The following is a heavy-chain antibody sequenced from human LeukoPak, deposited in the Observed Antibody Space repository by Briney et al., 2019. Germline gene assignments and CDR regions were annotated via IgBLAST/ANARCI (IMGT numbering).Heavy chain of an antibody. CDR2: IKQDESEK. CDR1: GFTFSSYW. D-gene: IGHD3-22*01. CDR3: ARDPGDSSGSYYYGMDV. J-gene: IGHJ6*02. V-gene: IGHV3-7*01. Sequence: GGSLRLSCAASGFTFSSYWMSWVRQAPGKGLEWVAVIKQDESEKFYVDSVKGRFTVSRDNAKNSLYLQMNSLRAEDTAVHYCARDPGDSSGSYYYGMDVWGQGTTVTVSS.